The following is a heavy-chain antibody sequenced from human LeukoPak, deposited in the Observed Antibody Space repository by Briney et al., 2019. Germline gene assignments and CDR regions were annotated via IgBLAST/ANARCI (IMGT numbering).Heavy chain of an antibody. D-gene: IGHD3-22*01. CDR3: ARGGPYYYDSSGYQRTFDY. J-gene: IGHJ4*02. V-gene: IGHV4-34*01. CDR2: INHSGST. Sequence: PSETLSLTCTVSGGSFSGYYWSWIRQPPGKGLEWIGEINHSGSTNYNPSLKSRVTISVDTSKNQFSLKLSSVTAADTAVYYCARGGPYYYDSSGYQRTFDYWGQGTLVTVSS. CDR1: GGSFSGYY.